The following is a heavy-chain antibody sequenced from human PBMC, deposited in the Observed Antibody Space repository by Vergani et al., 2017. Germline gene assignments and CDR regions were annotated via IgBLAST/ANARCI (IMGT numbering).Heavy chain of an antibody. CDR1: GFTFSSYE. CDR2: ISSSGSTI. CDR3: ARERSSGWYPHFDY. V-gene: IGHV3-48*03. Sequence: EVQLVESGGGLVQPGGSLRLSCAASGFTFSSYEMNWVRQAPGKGLEWVSYISSSGSTIYYADSVKGRFTISRENAKNSRYLQMNSLRAEDTAVYYCARERSSGWYPHFDYWGQGTLVKVSS. D-gene: IGHD6-19*01. J-gene: IGHJ4*02.